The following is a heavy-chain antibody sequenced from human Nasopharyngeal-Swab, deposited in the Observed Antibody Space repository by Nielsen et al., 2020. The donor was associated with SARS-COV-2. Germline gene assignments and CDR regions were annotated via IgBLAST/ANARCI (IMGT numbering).Heavy chain of an antibody. D-gene: IGHD4-17*01. CDR3: ARDGTTAHDYYYYMDV. V-gene: IGHV3-48*04. CDR1: GFTLIPIT. J-gene: IGHJ6*03. CDR2: ISYTSSTI. Sequence: GESLKISCVASGFTLIPITLTWSAKPPGRGLEWLSYISYTSSTIYYADSVKGRFTISRDNAKNSLYLQMNSLRAEDTAVYYCARDGTTAHDYYYYMDVWGKGTTVTVSS.